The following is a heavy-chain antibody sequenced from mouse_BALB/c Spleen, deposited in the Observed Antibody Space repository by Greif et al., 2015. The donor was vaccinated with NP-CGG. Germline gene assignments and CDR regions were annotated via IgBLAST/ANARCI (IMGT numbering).Heavy chain of an antibody. D-gene: IGHD2-4*01. Sequence: EVKLVESGGGLVQPGGPRKLSCAASGFTFSSFGMHWVRQAPEKGLEWVAYISSGSSTIYYADTVKGRFTISRDNPKNTLFLQMTSLRSEDTAMYYCARRLRQDYAMDYWGQGTSVTVSS. CDR2: ISSGSSTI. CDR3: ARRLRQDYAMDY. V-gene: IGHV5-17*02. J-gene: IGHJ4*01. CDR1: GFTFSSFG.